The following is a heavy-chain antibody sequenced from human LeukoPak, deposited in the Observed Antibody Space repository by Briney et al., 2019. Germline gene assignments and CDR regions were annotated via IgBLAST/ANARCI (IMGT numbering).Heavy chain of an antibody. D-gene: IGHD2-8*01. CDR3: ARRYCTNGVCYDDRGAFDI. V-gene: IGHV1-2*02. Sequence: GASVKVSCKASGYTFTGYYMHWVRQAPGQGLEWMGWVNPNSGGTNYAQKFQGRVTMTRDTSISTAYMELSRLRSEDTAVYYCARRYCTNGVCYDDRGAFDIWGQGTMVTVSS. CDR2: VNPNSGGT. CDR1: GYTFTGYY. J-gene: IGHJ3*02.